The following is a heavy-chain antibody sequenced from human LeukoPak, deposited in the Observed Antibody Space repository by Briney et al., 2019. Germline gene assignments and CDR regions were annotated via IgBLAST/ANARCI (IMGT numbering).Heavy chain of an antibody. CDR3: ARDAPSSGWYVPGFDP. Sequence: SETLSLTCTVSGGSISSYYWSWIRQPAGKGLEWIGRIYISGSTNYNPSLKSRVTMSVDTSKNQFSLKLSSVTAADTAVYYCARDAPSSGWYVPGFDPWGQGTLVTVSS. CDR2: IYISGST. V-gene: IGHV4-4*07. CDR1: GGSISSYY. D-gene: IGHD6-19*01. J-gene: IGHJ5*02.